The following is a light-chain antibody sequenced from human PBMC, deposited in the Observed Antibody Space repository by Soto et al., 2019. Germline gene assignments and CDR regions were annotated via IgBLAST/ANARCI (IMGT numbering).Light chain of an antibody. CDR3: QQRHHWLRT. CDR1: QSVSGY. Sequence: EIVLTQSPATLSLSPGERATLSCRASQSVSGYLAWYQQKPGQAPRLLIYDASNRATGVPARFSGSGSGTDFTLTISSLEPEDFADYFCQQRHHWLRTFGQGTKLEIK. J-gene: IGKJ2*01. CDR2: DAS. V-gene: IGKV3-11*01.